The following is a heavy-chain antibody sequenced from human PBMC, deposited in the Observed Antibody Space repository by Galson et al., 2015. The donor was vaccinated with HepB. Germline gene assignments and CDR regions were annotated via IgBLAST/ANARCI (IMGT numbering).Heavy chain of an antibody. D-gene: IGHD6-13*01. V-gene: IGHV3-73*01. Sequence: SLRLSCAASGFTFSGSAMHWVRQASGKGLEWVGRIRSKANSYATAYAASVKGRFTISRDDSKNTAYLQMNSLKTEDTAVYYCTPEESSWYGASNWFDPWGQGTLVTVSS. CDR3: TPEESSWYGASNWFDP. CDR2: IRSKANSYAT. J-gene: IGHJ5*02. CDR1: GFTFSGSA.